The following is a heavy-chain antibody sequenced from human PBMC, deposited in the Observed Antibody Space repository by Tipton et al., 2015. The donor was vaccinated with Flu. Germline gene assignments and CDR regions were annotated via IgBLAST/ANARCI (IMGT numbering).Heavy chain of an antibody. D-gene: IGHD5-12*01. V-gene: IGHV4-34*01. CDR3: ARGRSGWDIVATIRGGLYYFDY. J-gene: IGHJ4*02. CDR1: GGSFSGYY. Sequence: TLSLTCAVYGGSFSGYYWSWIRQPPGKGLEWIGEINHSGSTNYNPSLKSRVTISVDTSKNQFSLKLSSVTAADTAVYYCARGRSGWDIVATIRGGLYYFDYWGQGTLVTVSS. CDR2: INHSGST.